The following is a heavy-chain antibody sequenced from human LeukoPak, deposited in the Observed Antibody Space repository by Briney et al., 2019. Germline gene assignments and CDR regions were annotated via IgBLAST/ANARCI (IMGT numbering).Heavy chain of an antibody. CDR3: ARSNQLQYPLYGMDV. Sequence: ASVKVSCKASVGTFSSYAISWVRQAPGQGLEWMGGIIPIFGTANYAQKFQGRVTITADESTSTAYMELSSLRSEDTAVYYCARSNQLQYPLYGMDVWGQGTTVTVSS. D-gene: IGHD2-2*02. CDR1: VGTFSSYA. V-gene: IGHV1-69*13. J-gene: IGHJ6*02. CDR2: IIPIFGTA.